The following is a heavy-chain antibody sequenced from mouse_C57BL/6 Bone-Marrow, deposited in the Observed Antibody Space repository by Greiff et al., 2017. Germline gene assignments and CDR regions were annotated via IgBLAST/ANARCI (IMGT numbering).Heavy chain of an antibody. V-gene: IGHV1-54*01. J-gene: IGHJ2*01. CDR1: GYAFTNYL. D-gene: IGHD2-5*01. CDR3: ARSYSNFDY. Sequence: VQLVESGAELVRPGTSVKVSCKASGYAFTNYLIEWVKQRPGQGLEWIGVINPGSGGTNYNEKFKGKATLTADKSSSTDYMQLSSLTSEDSAVYFCARSYSNFDYWGQGTTLTVSS. CDR2: INPGSGGT.